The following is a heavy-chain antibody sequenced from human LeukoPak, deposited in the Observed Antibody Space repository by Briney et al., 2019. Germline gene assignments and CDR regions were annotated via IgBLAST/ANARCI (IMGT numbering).Heavy chain of an antibody. CDR3: ARDVDWGLGQDNRTGHDY. CDR2: ISSSSSYI. CDR1: RFTFSTYS. V-gene: IGHV3-21*01. J-gene: IGHJ4*02. D-gene: IGHD1-14*01. Sequence: GGSLRLSCAASRFTFSTYSRNWVRQAPPKGLEGVSSISSSSSYIYYAPSVNGRFTISRDNAKNSLYLQMNSLRAEDTAVYYCARDVDWGLGQDNRTGHDYWGQGTLVTVSS.